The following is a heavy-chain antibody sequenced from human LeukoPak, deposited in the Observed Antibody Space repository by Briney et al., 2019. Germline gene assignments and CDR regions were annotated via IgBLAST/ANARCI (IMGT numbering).Heavy chain of an antibody. Sequence: GGSLRLSCAASGFTFSSYGMHWVRQAPGKGLEWVAVMSNDGSNKYYADSVKGRFTISRDNSKNTLYLQMNSLRAEDTAVYYCARVGVAYCSSTSCYSHFDYWGQGTLVTVSS. V-gene: IGHV3-30*03. CDR2: MSNDGSNK. CDR3: ARVGVAYCSSTSCYSHFDY. D-gene: IGHD2-2*01. J-gene: IGHJ4*02. CDR1: GFTFSSYG.